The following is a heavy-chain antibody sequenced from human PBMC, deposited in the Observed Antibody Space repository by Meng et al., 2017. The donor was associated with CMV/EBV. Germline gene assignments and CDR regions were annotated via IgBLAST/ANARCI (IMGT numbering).Heavy chain of an antibody. D-gene: IGHD3-10*01. Sequence: QLPLQEWGPGLVKPSETLSLTCTGYGGSIRSSIYYWGWIRRPPGKGLEWIGSIYYSGSTYYNPSLKSRVTISVDTSKNQFSLKLSSVTAADTAVYYCASLAGDYWGQGTLVTVSS. CDR3: ASLAGDY. J-gene: IGHJ4*02. CDR1: GGSIRSSIYY. CDR2: IYYSGST. V-gene: IGHV4-39*07.